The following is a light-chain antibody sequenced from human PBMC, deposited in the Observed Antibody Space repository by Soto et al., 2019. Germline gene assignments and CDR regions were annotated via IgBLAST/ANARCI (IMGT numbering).Light chain of an antibody. CDR1: QSVSSY. V-gene: IGKV3-11*01. J-gene: IGKJ5*01. Sequence: ENVLAQSPTTLSFSPGERPTLSCRGSQSVSSYLAWYQQKPGQAPRLLIYDASNRATGIPARFSGSGSGTDFTLTISSLEPEDFAVYYCQQRSNWPPITFGQGTRLEIK. CDR2: DAS. CDR3: QQRSNWPPIT.